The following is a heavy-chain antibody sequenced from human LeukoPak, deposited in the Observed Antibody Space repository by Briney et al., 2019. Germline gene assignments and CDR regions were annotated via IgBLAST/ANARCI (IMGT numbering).Heavy chain of an antibody. CDR2: VYHSGST. CDR3: ARDGTTGTLPVNWFDP. Sequence: SETLSLTCSVSGDDISSSNWWTWVRQPPQKGLEWIGEVYHSGSTNYNPSLKSRVTISVDTSKNQFSLKLSSVTAADTAVYYCARDGTTGTLPVNWFDPWGQGTLVTVSS. CDR1: GDDISSSNW. D-gene: IGHD1-1*01. V-gene: IGHV4-4*02. J-gene: IGHJ5*02.